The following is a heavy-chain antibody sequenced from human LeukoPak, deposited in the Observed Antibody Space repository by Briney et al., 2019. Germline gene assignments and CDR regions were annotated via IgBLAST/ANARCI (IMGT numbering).Heavy chain of an antibody. J-gene: IGHJ4*02. CDR2: IPRDGSYE. D-gene: IGHD3-16*01. CDR1: GFKFDDYG. V-gene: IGHV3-30*02. CDR3: ANIPNSFGPDY. Sequence: GGSLSLSCAASGFKFDDYGMHWVRLAPGRGLEWVAFIPRDGSYEKYADSVKGRFAISRDNSKSTLYLHMNSLRAEDTAVYYCANIPNSFGPDYWGQGSLVTVSS.